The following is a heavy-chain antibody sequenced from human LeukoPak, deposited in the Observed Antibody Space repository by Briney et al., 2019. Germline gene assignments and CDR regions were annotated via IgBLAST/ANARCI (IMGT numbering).Heavy chain of an antibody. CDR1: GFTFSSYW. CDR2: INSDGSST. D-gene: IGHD3-22*01. CDR3: AKTDSSDYSYFFDY. V-gene: IGHV3-74*01. J-gene: IGHJ4*02. Sequence: QTGGSLRLSCAASGFTFSSYWMHWVRQAPGKGLVWVSRINSDGSSTSYADSVKGRFTISRDNSKNTLYLQMNSLRAEDTAVYYCAKTDSSDYSYFFDYWGQGTLVTVS.